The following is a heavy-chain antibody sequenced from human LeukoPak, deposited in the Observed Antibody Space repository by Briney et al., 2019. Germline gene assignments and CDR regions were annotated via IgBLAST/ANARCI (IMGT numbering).Heavy chain of an antibody. V-gene: IGHV3-48*03. D-gene: IGHD1-26*01. CDR2: ISSSGSTI. CDR1: GFTFSSYE. Sequence: GGSLRLSCAASGFTFSSYEMNWVRQAPGKGLEWVSYISSSGSTIYYADSVEGRFIISRDNGKNSLYLQMNSLRAEDTAVYYCARALKGLRRIGGTTTFEYYYYMDVWGKGTTVTISS. J-gene: IGHJ6*03. CDR3: ARALKGLRRIGGTTTFEYYYYMDV.